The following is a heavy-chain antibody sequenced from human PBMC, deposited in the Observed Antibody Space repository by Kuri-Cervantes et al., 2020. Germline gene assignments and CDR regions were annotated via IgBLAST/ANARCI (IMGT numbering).Heavy chain of an antibody. CDR2: ISSSSSYI. D-gene: IGHD3-10*01. V-gene: IGHV3-21*04. Sequence: GESLKISCAASGFTFSSYSMNWVRQAPGKGLEWVSSISSSSSYIYYADSVKGRFTISRDNAKNSLYLQMSSLRSEDTAVYYCAADQEGGSGSYYPGGGDYWGQGTLVTVSS. CDR1: GFTFSSYS. CDR3: AADQEGGSGSYYPGGGDY. J-gene: IGHJ4*02.